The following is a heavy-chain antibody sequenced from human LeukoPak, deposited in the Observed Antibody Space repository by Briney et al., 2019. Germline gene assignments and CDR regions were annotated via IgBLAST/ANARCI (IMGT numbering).Heavy chain of an antibody. J-gene: IGHJ3*02. CDR1: GFTFSSYS. V-gene: IGHV3-21*01. Sequence: PGGSLRLSCAGSGFTFSSYSMNWVRQAPGKGLEWVSSISSSSSYIYYADSVKGRFTISRDNAKNSLYLQMNSLRAEDTAVYYCARDDYGGILDAFDIWGQGTMVTVSS. CDR2: ISSSSSYI. CDR3: ARDDYGGILDAFDI. D-gene: IGHD4-23*01.